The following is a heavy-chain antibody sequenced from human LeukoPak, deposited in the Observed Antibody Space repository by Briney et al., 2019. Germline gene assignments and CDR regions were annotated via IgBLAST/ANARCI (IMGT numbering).Heavy chain of an antibody. Sequence: GGSLTLSCEDSGFTFRSYEMNWVRQAPGKGLEWITYLSSSGSAFSYADSVKGRFTIARDNAKNSVYLEMNSLRADDTAVYYCARSARLMKGVVEVTALDDWGQGTLVTVSS. CDR3: ARSARLMKGVVEVTALDD. CDR2: LSSSGSAF. D-gene: IGHD3-3*01. J-gene: IGHJ4*02. V-gene: IGHV3-48*03. CDR1: GFTFRSYE.